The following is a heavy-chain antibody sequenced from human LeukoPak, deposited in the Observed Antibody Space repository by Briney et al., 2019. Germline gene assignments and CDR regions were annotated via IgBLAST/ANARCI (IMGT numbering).Heavy chain of an antibody. J-gene: IGHJ5*02. CDR2: ISYTGST. CDR1: GGSISPYF. V-gene: IGHV4-59*01. CDR3: ARDDYRGVTNFDP. Sequence: PSETLSLTCTVSGGSISPYFWSWMRQTPGKGLEWIGYISYTGSTNYNPALKSRVTISVDTSKNQFSLQLTSVTCADTAVYYCARDDYRGVTNFDPWGQGTLVTVSS. D-gene: IGHD3-10*01.